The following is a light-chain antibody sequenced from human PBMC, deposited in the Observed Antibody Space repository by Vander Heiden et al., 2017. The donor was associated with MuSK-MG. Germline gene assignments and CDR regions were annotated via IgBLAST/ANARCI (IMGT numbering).Light chain of an antibody. V-gene: IGLV3-21*02. Sequence: SSALPQIPSASAAPGQTATITCQGNNIGRKSVHWDQLKPGQAPVLVVHDDTERPSGIPERFSGSNSGNTAALTISRVEAGDEADYVCQVWDGSDEWVFGGGTKLTVL. J-gene: IGLJ3*02. CDR1: NIGRKS. CDR2: DDT. CDR3: QVWDGSDEWV.